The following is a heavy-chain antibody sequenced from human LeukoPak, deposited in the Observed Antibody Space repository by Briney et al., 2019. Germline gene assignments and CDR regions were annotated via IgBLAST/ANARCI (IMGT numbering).Heavy chain of an antibody. Sequence: PSETLSLTCTVSGGSVSSGGYYWSWIRQHPGKGLEWIGYIYYSGSTYYNPSLKSRVTISVDTSKNQFSLKLSSVTAADTAVYYCARWANYDILTGYYFPTNDAFDFWGQGTMVTVSS. D-gene: IGHD3-9*01. V-gene: IGHV4-31*03. CDR1: GGSVSSGGYY. CDR2: IYYSGST. CDR3: ARWANYDILTGYYFPTNDAFDF. J-gene: IGHJ3*01.